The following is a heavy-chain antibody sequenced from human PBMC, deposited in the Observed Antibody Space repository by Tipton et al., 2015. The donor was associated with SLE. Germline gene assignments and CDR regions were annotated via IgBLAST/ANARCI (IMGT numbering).Heavy chain of an antibody. J-gene: IGHJ4*02. D-gene: IGHD2-8*02. CDR2: VYSTGKT. CDR1: GGSISGYY. CDR3: AGDVDWWAFDD. V-gene: IGHV4-4*07. Sequence: TLSLTCTVSGGSISGYYWNWFRQPAGKGLEWIGRVYSTGKTIYNPSLKSRVTMSVETPRNQFSLKLDSVTAADTAVYYCAGDVDWWAFDDWGQGTLVTVSS.